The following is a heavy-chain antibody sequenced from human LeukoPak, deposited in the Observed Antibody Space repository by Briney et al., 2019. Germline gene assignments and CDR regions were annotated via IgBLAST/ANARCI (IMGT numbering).Heavy chain of an antibody. CDR2: IYYSGST. D-gene: IGHD1-1*01. Sequence: PSETLSLTCTVSGASISSSSYYWGWIRQPPGKGLEWIGYIYYSGSTNYNPSLKSRVTISVDTSKNQFSLKLSSVTAADTAVYYCARGATGTELNYWGQGTLVTVSS. V-gene: IGHV4-61*05. CDR3: ARGATGTELNY. J-gene: IGHJ4*02. CDR1: GASISSSSYY.